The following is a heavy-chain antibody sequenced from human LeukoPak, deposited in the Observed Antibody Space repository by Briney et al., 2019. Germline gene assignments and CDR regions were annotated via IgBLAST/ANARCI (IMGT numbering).Heavy chain of an antibody. V-gene: IGHV3-15*01. J-gene: IGHJ6*03. CDR3: TTPNHEDYYYMDV. CDR2: IKSKTDGGTT. Sequence: PGRSLRLSCAASGFTFSSYAMHWVRQAPGKGLEWVGRIKSKTDGGTTDYAAPVKGRFTISRDDSKNTLYLQMNSLKTEDTAVYYCTTPNHEDYYYMDVWGKGTTVTVSS. CDR1: GFTFSSYA.